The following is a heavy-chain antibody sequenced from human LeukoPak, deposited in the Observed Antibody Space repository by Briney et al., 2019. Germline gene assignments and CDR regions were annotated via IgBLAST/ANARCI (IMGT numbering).Heavy chain of an antibody. D-gene: IGHD6-19*01. CDR2: IIPIFGTA. Sequence: ASVKVSCKASGGTFSSYAISWVRQAPGQGLEWMGGIIPIFGTANCAQKFQGRVTITADESTSTAYMELSSLRSEDTAVYYCARDRYSSGWYFRFDYWGQGTLVTVSS. J-gene: IGHJ4*02. CDR1: GGTFSSYA. CDR3: ARDRYSSGWYFRFDY. V-gene: IGHV1-69*13.